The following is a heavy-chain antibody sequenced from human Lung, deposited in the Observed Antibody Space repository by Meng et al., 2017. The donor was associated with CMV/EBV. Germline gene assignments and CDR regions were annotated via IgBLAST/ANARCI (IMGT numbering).Heavy chain of an antibody. D-gene: IGHD1-26*01. CDR3: ARDQIRGVVGARPRGPGDL. Sequence: SCVASGFTFSGYSMNWVRQTPGKGLEWVSSITSRSSNTYYSESVKGRFTISRDNAKNTLYLQMNSLRDEDTAVYYCARDQIRGVVGARPRGPGDLWGQGTXVTVSS. V-gene: IGHV3-21*01. CDR1: GFTFSGYS. CDR2: ITSRSSNT. J-gene: IGHJ4*02.